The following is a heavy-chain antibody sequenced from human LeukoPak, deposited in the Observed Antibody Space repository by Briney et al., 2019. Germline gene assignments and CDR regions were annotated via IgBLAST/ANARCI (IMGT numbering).Heavy chain of an antibody. V-gene: IGHV4-4*07. CDR1: GGSISSYY. CDR3: AGARIAVAGTGSYWYFDL. Sequence: SETLSLTCTVSGGSISSYYWSWIRQPAGKGLEWIGRIYTSGSTNYNPSLKSRVTMSVDTSKNQFSLKLSSVTAADTAVHYCAGARIAVAGTGSYWYFDLWGRGTLVTVSS. J-gene: IGHJ2*01. CDR2: IYTSGST. D-gene: IGHD6-19*01.